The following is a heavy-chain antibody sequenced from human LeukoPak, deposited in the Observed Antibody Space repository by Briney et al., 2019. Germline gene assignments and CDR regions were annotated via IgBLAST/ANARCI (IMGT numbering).Heavy chain of an antibody. D-gene: IGHD2-15*01. J-gene: IGHJ4*02. V-gene: IGHV3-23*01. CDR2: ISGSGGST. CDR3: AKAVNTPLGYCSGGSCPPGY. Sequence: PGGSLRLSCAASGFTFSSYAMSWVRQAPGRGLEWVSAISGSGGSTYYADSVKGRFTISRDNSKNTLYLQMNSLRAEDTAVYYCAKAVNTPLGYCSGGSCPPGYWGQGTLVTVSS. CDR1: GFTFSSYA.